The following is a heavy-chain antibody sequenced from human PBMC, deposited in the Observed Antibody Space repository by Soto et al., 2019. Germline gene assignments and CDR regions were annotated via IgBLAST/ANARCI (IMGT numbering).Heavy chain of an antibody. CDR3: NTQEMSTGY. J-gene: IGHJ4*02. V-gene: IGHV3-73*01. CDR1: GFTFSDSA. D-gene: IGHD2-15*01. Sequence: EVQLVESGGGLVPPGGSLKLSCAASGFTFSDSAVHWVRQASGKGLEWVARIRTKGNNYATSFAASVKGRFTVSRDDSKNMAYLQMNSLITDDTAVYYCNTQEMSTGYWGQGTLVTVSS. CDR2: IRTKGNNYAT.